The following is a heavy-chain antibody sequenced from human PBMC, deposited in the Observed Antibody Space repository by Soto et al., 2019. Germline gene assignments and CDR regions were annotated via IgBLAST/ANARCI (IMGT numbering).Heavy chain of an antibody. CDR3: AKGDSGTTPPYYFDR. V-gene: IGHV3-23*01. J-gene: IGHJ4*02. CDR2: ISGDGETT. D-gene: IGHD1-1*01. CDR1: GFSISKFS. Sequence: GGSLRLSCAASGFSISKFSMNWVRQAPGKGLDWVSSISGDGETTAYADSVQGRLTISKDNSKNTVSLQMRSLTAEDTAVYYCAKGDSGTTPPYYFDRWGQGTLVTVSS.